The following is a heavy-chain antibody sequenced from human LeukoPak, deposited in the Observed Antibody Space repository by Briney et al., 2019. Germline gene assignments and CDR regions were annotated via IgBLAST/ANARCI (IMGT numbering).Heavy chain of an antibody. D-gene: IGHD6-19*01. V-gene: IGHV4-4*07. Sequence: SETLSLTCTVSGGSISSDYWSWIRQPAGKGLEWIGRIFTSGSTNYNPSLKSRLTMSLDTSKNQFSLKLTSVSAADTAMYYCARVDWAVAGHAFDIWGQGTMVIVSS. CDR1: GGSISSDY. J-gene: IGHJ3*02. CDR2: IFTSGST. CDR3: ARVDWAVAGHAFDI.